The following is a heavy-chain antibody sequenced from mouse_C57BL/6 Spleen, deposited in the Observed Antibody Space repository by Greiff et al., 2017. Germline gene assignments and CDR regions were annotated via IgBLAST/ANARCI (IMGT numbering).Heavy chain of an antibody. CDR2: ISYDGSN. Sequence: EVQLVESGPGLVKPSQSLSLTCSVTGYSITSGYYWNWIRQFPGNKLEWMGYISYDGSNNYNPSLKNRISITRDTSKNQFFLKLNSVTTEDTATYYCARDNPYYSNYWYFDVWGTGTTVTVSS. CDR3: ARDNPYYSNYWYFDV. J-gene: IGHJ1*03. CDR1: GYSITSGYY. D-gene: IGHD2-5*01. V-gene: IGHV3-6*01.